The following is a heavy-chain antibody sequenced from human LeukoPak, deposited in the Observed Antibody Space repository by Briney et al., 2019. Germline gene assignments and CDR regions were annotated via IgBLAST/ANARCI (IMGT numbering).Heavy chain of an antibody. Sequence: QSGGSLRLSCEASGFTFRSHWMQWVRQVPGKGLVWVARIRGDENEIDYADSVKGRFTISRDNAKNTLYLQMNSLRVEDTAAYFCARGHVPGSTRHWDFWGQGTLVTVSS. CDR3: ARGHVPGSTRHWDF. CDR2: IRGDENEI. CDR1: GFTFRSHW. J-gene: IGHJ4*02. D-gene: IGHD3-10*01. V-gene: IGHV3-74*01.